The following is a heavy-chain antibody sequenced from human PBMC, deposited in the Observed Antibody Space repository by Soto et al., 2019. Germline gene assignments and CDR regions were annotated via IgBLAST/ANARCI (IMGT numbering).Heavy chain of an antibody. CDR1: GFTFANAW. CDR2: VRGKADGGTT. Sequence: PGGSLRLSCAASGFTFANAWMSWVRQAPGKGLEWVGRVRGKADGGTTDYAAPVKGRFTISRDDSENTLYLQMNSLKIDDTAVYYCRRDWDYPVLWGQGTLVTVSS. CDR3: RRDWDYPVL. D-gene: IGHD1-7*01. V-gene: IGHV3-15*01. J-gene: IGHJ4*02.